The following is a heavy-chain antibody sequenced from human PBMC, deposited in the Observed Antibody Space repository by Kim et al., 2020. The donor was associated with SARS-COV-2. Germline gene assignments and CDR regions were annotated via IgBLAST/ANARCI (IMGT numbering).Heavy chain of an antibody. CDR1: GGSISSGGYS. Sequence: SETLSLTCAVSGGSISSGGYSWSWIRQPPGKDLEWIGYIYHSGSTYYNPSLKSRVIISVDESKNQFSLKLTSVTAADTAVYYCARTTLGYCSSTTCYPYYFDYWGQGTLVTVSS. D-gene: IGHD2-2*01. CDR2: IYHSGST. J-gene: IGHJ4*02. V-gene: IGHV4-30-2*01. CDR3: ARTTLGYCSSTTCYPYYFDY.